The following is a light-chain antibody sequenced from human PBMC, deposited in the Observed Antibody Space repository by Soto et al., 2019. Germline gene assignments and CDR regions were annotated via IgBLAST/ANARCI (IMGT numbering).Light chain of an antibody. CDR2: GAS. J-gene: IGKJ1*01. CDR1: QTVSNSL. CDR3: HHYGSAPPWT. Sequence: EIVLTQSPGTLSLSPGERATLSCRASQTVSNSLLVWYQQKPGQSPRLLIYGASTRATGIPDRFSGSGSGTDFTLTISRLEPEDLAVYFCHHYGSAPPWTFGQGTKVEIK. V-gene: IGKV3-20*01.